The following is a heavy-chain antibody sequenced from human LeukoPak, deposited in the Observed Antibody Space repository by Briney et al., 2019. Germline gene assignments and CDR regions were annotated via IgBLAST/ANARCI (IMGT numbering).Heavy chain of an antibody. CDR2: ISGGAVST. J-gene: IGHJ4*02. Sequence: GGSLRLSCAASGFTFTSYGMSWVRQAPGKGLEWVSGISGGAVSTNYADSVKGRFTISRDNSKNTLYLHMNSLRAEDTALYYCAKSGRYCSGGTCYQEASLDYWGQGTLVTVSS. V-gene: IGHV3-23*01. CDR3: AKSGRYCSGGTCYQEASLDY. D-gene: IGHD2-15*01. CDR1: GFTFTSYG.